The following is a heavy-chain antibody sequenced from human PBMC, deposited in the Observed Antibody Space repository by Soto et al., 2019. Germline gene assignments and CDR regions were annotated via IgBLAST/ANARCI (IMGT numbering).Heavy chain of an antibody. D-gene: IGHD6-19*01. CDR1: AFTLRHYH. Sequence: CGPLTCACAASAFTLRHYHMNWVRQAPGKGLEWVASISSTSTHIYYADSVRGRFTVSRDNAKCSLSLQMNSLRGDDTAIYYCARDPGSAWPYFLHWGQGSLVNVSS. V-gene: IGHV3-21*01. CDR2: ISSTSTHI. J-gene: IGHJ1*01. CDR3: ARDPGSAWPYFLH.